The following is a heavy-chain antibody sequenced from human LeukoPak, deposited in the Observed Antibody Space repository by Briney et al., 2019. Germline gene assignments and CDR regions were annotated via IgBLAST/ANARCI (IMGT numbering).Heavy chain of an antibody. CDR1: GFTFSSYA. J-gene: IGHJ4*02. V-gene: IGHV3-23*01. CDR2: ISAGGGGT. Sequence: GGSLRLSCAASGFTFSSYAMGWVRQAPGKGLEWVSAISAGGGGTYYADSVKGRFTISRDNSKSTLYLQMNSLRAEDTAVYYCAKRDVARLDSWGQGTLVTVSS. CDR3: AKRDVARLDS.